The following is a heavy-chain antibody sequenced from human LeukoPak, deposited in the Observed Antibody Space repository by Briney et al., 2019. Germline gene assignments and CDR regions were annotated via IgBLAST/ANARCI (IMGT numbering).Heavy chain of an antibody. CDR2: IYYSGST. V-gene: IGHV4-31*03. D-gene: IGHD3-3*01. Sequence: SQTLSLTCTVSGGSISSGGYYWSWIRQHPGKGLEWIGYIYYSGSTYYNPSLKSRVTISVDTSKNQSSLKLSSVTAADTAVYYCARVITIFGVVITNWFDPWGQGTLVTVSS. CDR3: ARVITIFGVVITNWFDP. CDR1: GGSISSGGYY. J-gene: IGHJ5*02.